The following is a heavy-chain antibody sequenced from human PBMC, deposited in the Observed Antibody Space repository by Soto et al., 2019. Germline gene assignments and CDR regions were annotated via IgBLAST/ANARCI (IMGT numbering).Heavy chain of an antibody. CDR3: AKDRLVYYYYYGMDV. V-gene: IGHV3-30*18. J-gene: IGHJ6*02. CDR1: GFTFSSYG. Sequence: QVQLVESGGGVVQPGRSLRLSCAASGFTFSSYGMHWVRQAPGKGLEWVAVISYDGSNKYYADSVKGRFTISRDNSKNTLYLQMNSLRAEDTAVYYCAKDRLVYYYYYGMDVWGQGTTVTVSS. CDR2: ISYDGSNK.